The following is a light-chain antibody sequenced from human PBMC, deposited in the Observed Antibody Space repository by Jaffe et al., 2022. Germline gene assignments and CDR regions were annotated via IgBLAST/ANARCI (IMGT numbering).Light chain of an antibody. CDR3: SSYTSRTTLVV. Sequence: QSALTQPASVSGSPGQSITISCSGTSSDVGDYNYVSWYQQHPGKAPKLMIYEVSNRPSGVSNRFSGSKSGNTASLTISGLQADDEGDYYCSSYTSRTTLVVFGGGTKLTVL. V-gene: IGLV2-14*01. CDR1: SSDVGDYNY. CDR2: EVS. J-gene: IGLJ2*01.